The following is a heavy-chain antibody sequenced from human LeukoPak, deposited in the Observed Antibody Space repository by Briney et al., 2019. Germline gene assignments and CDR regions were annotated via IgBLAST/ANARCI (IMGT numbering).Heavy chain of an antibody. CDR1: DYSISSGYY. J-gene: IGHJ4*02. D-gene: IGHD3-10*01. V-gene: IGHV4-38-2*01. CDR2: IYHSGNT. CDR3: ARHDYDSGGLYYTY. Sequence: SETLSLTCAVSDYSISSGYYWGWIRQPPGKGLEWIGSIYHSGNTYYNPSLKSRVTISVDTSKNQFSLKLSSVTAADTAVYYCARHDYDSGGLYYTYWGQGTLVTVSS.